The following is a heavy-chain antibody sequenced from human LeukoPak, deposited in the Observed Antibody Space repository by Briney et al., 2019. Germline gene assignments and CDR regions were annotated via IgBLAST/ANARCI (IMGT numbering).Heavy chain of an antibody. CDR3: ARDVGLLWFGELPLTPFFDY. V-gene: IGHV3-7*03. J-gene: IGHJ4*02. Sequence: GGSLRLSCAASGFTISDYWMSWARQAPGKGLEWVANINEDGSEKNYVDSAKGRFTISRDNAKNPLYLQMNSLRAEDTAVYYCARDVGLLWFGELPLTPFFDYWGQGTLVTVSS. D-gene: IGHD3-10*01. CDR2: INEDGSEK. CDR1: GFTISDYW.